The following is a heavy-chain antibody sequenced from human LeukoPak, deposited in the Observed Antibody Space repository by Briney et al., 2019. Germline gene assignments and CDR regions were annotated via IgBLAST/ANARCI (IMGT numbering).Heavy chain of an antibody. J-gene: IGHJ4*02. CDR3: AGFGGYSF. D-gene: IGHD4-23*01. CDR1: GFTFSSYA. Sequence: GGSLRLSCAASGFTFSSYAMHWVRQAPGKGLEWVAVISYDGSNKYYADSVKGRFTISRDNSKNALYLQMNSLRAEDTAVYYCAGFGGYSFWGQGTLVTVSS. CDR2: ISYDGSNK. V-gene: IGHV3-30-3*01.